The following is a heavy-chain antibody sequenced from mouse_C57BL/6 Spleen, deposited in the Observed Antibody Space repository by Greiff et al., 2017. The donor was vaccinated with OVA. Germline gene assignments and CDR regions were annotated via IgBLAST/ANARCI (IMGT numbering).Heavy chain of an antibody. CDR1: GYTFTSYW. CDR3: ARSGGLRPYFDY. Sequence: QVQLQQPGTELVKPGASVKLSCKASGYTFTSYWMHWVKQRPGQGLEWIGNINPSNGGTNYNEKFKSKATLPVDKSSSTAYTQLSSLTSEDSAVYYCARSGGLRPYFDYWGQGTTLTVSS. V-gene: IGHV1-53*01. CDR2: INPSNGGT. J-gene: IGHJ2*01. D-gene: IGHD2-4*01.